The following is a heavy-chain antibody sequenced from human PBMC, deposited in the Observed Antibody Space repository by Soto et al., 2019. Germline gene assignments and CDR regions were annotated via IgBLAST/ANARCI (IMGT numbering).Heavy chain of an antibody. D-gene: IGHD3-10*01. CDR3: ARDTFGFVHAYDI. V-gene: IGHV1-18*01. Sequence: ASVKVSCKTSGYDFFSFNVNWVRQAPGQGLEWMGSISGYSGNTKYAQNVQGRVTMTTDTSTNTAYMELRSLRSDDTAVYYCARDTFGFVHAYDIWGQGTMVTVSS. J-gene: IGHJ3*02. CDR1: GYDFFSFN. CDR2: ISGYSGNT.